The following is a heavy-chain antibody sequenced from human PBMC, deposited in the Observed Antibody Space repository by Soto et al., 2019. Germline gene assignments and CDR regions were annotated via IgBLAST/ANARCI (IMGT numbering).Heavy chain of an antibody. CDR3: ARDSRETTF. V-gene: IGHV1-18*01. D-gene: IGHD1-1*01. Sequence: GASVKVSCKASGGTFSSYTISWVRQAPGQGLEWMGRISAYNGNTNYAQKLQGRVTMTTDTSTSTAYMELRSLRSDDTAVYYCARDSRETTFWGQGTLVTVSS. CDR2: ISAYNGNT. J-gene: IGHJ4*02. CDR1: GGTFSSYT.